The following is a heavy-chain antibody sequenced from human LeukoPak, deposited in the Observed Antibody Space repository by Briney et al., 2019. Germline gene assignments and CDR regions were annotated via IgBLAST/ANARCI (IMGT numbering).Heavy chain of an antibody. CDR2: ISSNGGST. CDR3: VKALWFGELPTDY. J-gene: IGHJ4*02. D-gene: IGHD3-10*01. Sequence: TGGSLRLSCSAPGFTFCSYAMQSVRQAPGKGLEYVSAISSNGGSTYYADSVKGRFTISRDNSKNTLYLQMSSLRAEDTAVYYCVKALWFGELPTDYWVQGTLVTVSS. CDR1: GFTFCSYA. V-gene: IGHV3-64D*09.